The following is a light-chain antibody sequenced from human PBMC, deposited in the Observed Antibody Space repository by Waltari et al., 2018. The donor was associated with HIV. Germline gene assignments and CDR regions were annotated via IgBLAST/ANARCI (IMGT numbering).Light chain of an antibody. Sequence: VLTLPPLVSAAPGQKATISCSGSSPHIGHSYVYCYPQLPGTAPKLLIYENNKRPAVIPDRFSGSKSGTSATLGITGLQTGDEADYYGATWYSDLSAWVFGGGTKLTVL. CDR1: SPHIGHSY. V-gene: IGLV1-51*02. CDR3: ATWYSDLSAWV. J-gene: IGLJ3*02. CDR2: ENN.